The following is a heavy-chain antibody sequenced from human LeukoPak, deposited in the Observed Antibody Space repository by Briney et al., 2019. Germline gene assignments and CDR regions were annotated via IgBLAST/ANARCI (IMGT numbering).Heavy chain of an antibody. CDR2: ISGSGGST. CDR3: AKDGTYDILTGYSDFDY. D-gene: IGHD3-9*01. Sequence: GGSLRLSCAASGFTFNSYAMSWVRQAPGKGLEWVSAISGSGGSTYNADSVKGRFTISRDNSKNTLYLQMNSLRAEDTAVYYCAKDGTYDILTGYSDFDYWGQGTLVTVSS. J-gene: IGHJ4*02. CDR1: GFTFNSYA. V-gene: IGHV3-23*01.